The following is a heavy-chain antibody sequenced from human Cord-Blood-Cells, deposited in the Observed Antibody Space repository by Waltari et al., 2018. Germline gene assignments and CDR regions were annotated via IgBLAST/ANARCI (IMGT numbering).Heavy chain of an antibody. CDR2: IYYSGST. CDR1: GGSISSSSYH. Sequence: QLHLQESGPGLVKPSETLSPTCTVSGGSISSSSYHWRWIGQPPGKGLEWIGSIYYSGSTYYNPSLKSRVTISVDTSKNQFSLKLSSVTAADTAVYDCAAGIAVAVWYFDLWGRGTLVTVAS. J-gene: IGHJ2*01. D-gene: IGHD6-19*01. V-gene: IGHV4-39*01. CDR3: AAGIAVAVWYFDL.